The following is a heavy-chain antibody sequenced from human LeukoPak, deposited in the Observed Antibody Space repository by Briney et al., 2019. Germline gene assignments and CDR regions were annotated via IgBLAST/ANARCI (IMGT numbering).Heavy chain of an antibody. D-gene: IGHD3-22*01. V-gene: IGHV4-39*01. CDR1: GDSISSSSYY. CDR3: ARRGYYDSSAYFKY. J-gene: IGHJ4*02. Sequence: SETLSLTCTVSGDSISSSSYYWGWIRQPPGKGLEWIGSIYYSGSTYYNPSLKSRVAISVDTSRNQFSLNLSSLTAADTAVYYCARRGYYDSSAYFKYWGQGTLVTVSS. CDR2: IYYSGST.